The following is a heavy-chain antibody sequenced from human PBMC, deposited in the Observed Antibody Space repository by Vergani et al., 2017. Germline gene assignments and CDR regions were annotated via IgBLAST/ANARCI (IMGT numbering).Heavy chain of an antibody. V-gene: IGHV4-39*07. Sequence: QVQLQESGPGLVKPSETLSLTCTVSNDSVSNTFYYWGWLRQTPGKGLEWIGSIYRTGRTHFNPSLKSRVTISVDTSNNHFSLRLNSLTAADTAVYYCARRSGIVYDIFSGTQYFCDFWGQGTLVTVSS. D-gene: IGHD3-9*01. CDR1: NDSVSNTFYY. J-gene: IGHJ4*02. CDR3: ARRSGIVYDIFSGTQYFCDF. CDR2: IYRTGRT.